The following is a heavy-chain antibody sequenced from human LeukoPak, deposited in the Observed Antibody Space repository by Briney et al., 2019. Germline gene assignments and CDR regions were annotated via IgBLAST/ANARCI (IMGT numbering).Heavy chain of an antibody. CDR1: GFTFSSYG. V-gene: IGHV3-30*03. D-gene: IGHD2-21*01. CDR2: ISYDGGNK. J-gene: IGHJ4*02. CDR3: ARWTRDCGGNYFDY. Sequence: PGGSLRLSCAASGFTFSSYGMHWVRQAPGKGLEWVAHISYDGGNKYYADSVKGRFTISRDNSKDTLYLQMNSLRAEDTAVYYCARWTRDCGGNYFDYWGQGTLVTVSS.